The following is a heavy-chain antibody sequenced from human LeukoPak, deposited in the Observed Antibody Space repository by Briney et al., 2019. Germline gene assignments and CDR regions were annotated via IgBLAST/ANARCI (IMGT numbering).Heavy chain of an antibody. D-gene: IGHD6-6*01. V-gene: IGHV3-23*01. Sequence: GGSLRLSCAASGFNFSSYAMSWVRQAPGKGLEWVSAISGSGGSTYYADSVKGRFTISRDNSKNTLYLQMNSLRAEDTAVYYCARAFSSIAARPLIQHWGQGTLVTVSS. CDR3: ARAFSSIAARPLIQH. CDR1: GFNFSSYA. CDR2: ISGSGGST. J-gene: IGHJ1*01.